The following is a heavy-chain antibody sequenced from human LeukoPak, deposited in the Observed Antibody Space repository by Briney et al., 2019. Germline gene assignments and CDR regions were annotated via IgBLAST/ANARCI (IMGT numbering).Heavy chain of an antibody. V-gene: IGHV3-23*01. CDR3: AKRGVVIRVILVGFHKEAYYFDS. CDR2: ISDSGGRT. Sequence: GGSLRLSCAVSGITLSNYGMTWVRQAPGKGLEWVAGISDSGGRTNYADSVKGRFTISRDNAKNTLYLQMNSLRAEDTAVYFCAKRGVVIRVILVGFHKEAYYFDSWGQGTLVTVSS. J-gene: IGHJ4*02. D-gene: IGHD3-22*01. CDR1: GITLSNYG.